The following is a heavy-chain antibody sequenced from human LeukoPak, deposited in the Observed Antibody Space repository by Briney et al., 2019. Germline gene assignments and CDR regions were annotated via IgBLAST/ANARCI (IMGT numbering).Heavy chain of an antibody. V-gene: IGHV4-34*01. CDR3: ARGGPYYYYGMDV. Sequence: PSETLSLTCAVYGGSFSGYYWSWIRQPPGKGLEWIGEINHSGSTNYNPPLKSRVTISVDTSKNQFSLKLSSVTAADTAVYYCARGGPYYYYGMDVWGKGTTVTVSS. CDR2: INHSGST. CDR1: GGSFSGYY. J-gene: IGHJ6*04.